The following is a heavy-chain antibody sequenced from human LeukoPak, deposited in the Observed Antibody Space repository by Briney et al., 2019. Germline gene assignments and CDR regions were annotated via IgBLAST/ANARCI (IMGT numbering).Heavy chain of an antibody. D-gene: IGHD1-26*01. J-gene: IGHJ4*01. CDR3: VKSKEVGDTRTGLFGY. CDR2: VSVCGDAT. Sequence: HPGGSVRLSCAASGFIFSNHAMGWVRQAPGKALEWVSSVSVCGDATFYADSVKGRFTISRDNSKNTLYLQMNSLRVEDTAVFYCVKSKEVGDTRTGLFGYWGQAAPVTVSS. V-gene: IGHV3-23*01. CDR1: GFIFSNHA.